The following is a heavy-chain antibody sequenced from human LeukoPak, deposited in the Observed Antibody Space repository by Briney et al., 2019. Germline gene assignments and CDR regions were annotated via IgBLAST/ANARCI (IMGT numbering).Heavy chain of an antibody. CDR3: ARVRYFDSSGHYYDFDY. J-gene: IGHJ4*02. CDR1: GGSISSGSYY. D-gene: IGHD3-22*01. Sequence: SQTLSLTCTVSGGSISSGSYYWNWIRQSPGKGLEWLGNIHYRGTTNYNPSLKSRVILSLDTSKSQFALKMTSVIAADTAVYYCARVRYFDSSGHYYDFDYWGQGTLATVSS. CDR2: IHYRGTT. V-gene: IGHV4-61*01.